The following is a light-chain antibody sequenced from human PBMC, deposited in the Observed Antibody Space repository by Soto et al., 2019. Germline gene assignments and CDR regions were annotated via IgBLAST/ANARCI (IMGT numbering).Light chain of an antibody. CDR2: GAS. Sequence: EIVLTQSPGTLSLSPGEGATLSCRASQSVSSSYLAWYQHKRGQPPRLLIYGASSRATGIPDRFSGSGSGXDFXLXXSXXXPEXXXVXXXQXXXXSXXTFGQGTKVEIK. V-gene: IGKV3-20*01. J-gene: IGKJ1*01. CDR3: QXXXXSXXT. CDR1: QSVSSSY.